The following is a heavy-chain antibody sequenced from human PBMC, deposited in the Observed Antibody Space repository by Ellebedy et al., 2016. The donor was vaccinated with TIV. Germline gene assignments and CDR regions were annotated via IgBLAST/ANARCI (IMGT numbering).Heavy chain of an antibody. D-gene: IGHD1-1*01. V-gene: IGHV1-18*01. CDR3: ATSATFIERGRADF. CDR2: TISHNGNS. CDR1: GYNLAENS. J-gene: IGHJ4*02. Sequence: AASVKVSCKASGYNLAENSIAWVRQAPGQGLEWMGGTISHNGNSYYSQRFQERLTLTTDTSTSTAYLELRGLTSDDTAVYYCATSATFIERGRADFWGQGTLVTVSS.